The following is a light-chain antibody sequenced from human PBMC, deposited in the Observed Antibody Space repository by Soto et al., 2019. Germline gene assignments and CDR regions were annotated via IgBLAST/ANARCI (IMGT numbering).Light chain of an antibody. CDR3: QQYDNLPPFT. CDR2: GAS. V-gene: IGKV1-33*01. Sequence: DIQMTQSPSSLSASVGARISITCQASQDIRTSLSWFKQKPGRAHKLLIYGASKLETGVPSRFRGSGSGTDFTFTISSLQPEDIATYYCQQYDNLPPFTFGPGTKVDIK. J-gene: IGKJ3*01. CDR1: QDIRTS.